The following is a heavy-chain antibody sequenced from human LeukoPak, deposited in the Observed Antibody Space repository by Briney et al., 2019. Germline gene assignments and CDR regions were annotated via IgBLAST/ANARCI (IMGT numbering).Heavy chain of an antibody. CDR3: ARDPPSCPDGVCYGPFDH. Sequence: PGGSLRLSCEASGFTFSSHSMNWLRQAPGKGPEWVSYISASSRYIFYRQSVEGRFTVSRDNAKNSLYLQMHALRDEDTAVYYCARDPPSCPDGVCYGPFDHWGQGILVTVSS. D-gene: IGHD2-8*01. CDR1: GFTFSSHS. J-gene: IGHJ4*02. CDR2: ISASSRYI. V-gene: IGHV3-48*02.